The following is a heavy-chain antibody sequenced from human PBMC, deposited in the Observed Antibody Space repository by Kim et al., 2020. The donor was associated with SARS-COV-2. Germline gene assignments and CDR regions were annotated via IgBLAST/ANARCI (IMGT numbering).Heavy chain of an antibody. V-gene: IGHV4-39*01. CDR1: GGSISSSSYY. Sequence: SETLSLTCTVSGGSISSSSYYWGWIRQPPGKGLEWIGSIYYSGSTYYNPSLKSRVTISVDTSKNQFSLKLSSVTAADTAVYYCATPVSVDPYYYGSGSYYTGMDVWGQGTTVTVSS. CDR2: IYYSGST. J-gene: IGHJ6*02. D-gene: IGHD3-10*01. CDR3: ATPVSVDPYYYGSGSYYTGMDV.